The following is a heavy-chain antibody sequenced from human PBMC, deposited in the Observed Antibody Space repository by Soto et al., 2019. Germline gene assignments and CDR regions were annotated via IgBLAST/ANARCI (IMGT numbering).Heavy chain of an antibody. Sequence: EVQLVESGGGLVKPGGSLRLSCAASGFTFSSYSMNWVRQAPGKGLEWVSSISSSSSYIYYADSVKGRFTISRDNAKNSLYLQMNSLRAEDTAVYYCARGGTIFGVVIIRDYYGMDVWGQGTTVTVSS. CDR1: GFTFSSYS. J-gene: IGHJ6*02. CDR2: ISSSSSYI. V-gene: IGHV3-21*01. CDR3: ARGGTIFGVVIIRDYYGMDV. D-gene: IGHD3-3*01.